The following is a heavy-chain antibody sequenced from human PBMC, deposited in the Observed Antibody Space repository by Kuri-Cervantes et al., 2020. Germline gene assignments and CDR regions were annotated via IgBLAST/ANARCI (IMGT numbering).Heavy chain of an antibody. CDR2: ISGTGSTI. D-gene: IGHD5-18*01. CDR1: GFTVGRYS. J-gene: IGHJ4*02. Sequence: GGSLELSCEVSGFTVGRYSIHWVRQAPGKGLEWLSYISGTGSTIYYADSVKGRFTISRDNAKNSLYLQMNSLRDEDTAIYYCARDFGFSYHFLDYWGPGTLVTVSS. V-gene: IGHV3-48*02. CDR3: ARDFGFSYHFLDY.